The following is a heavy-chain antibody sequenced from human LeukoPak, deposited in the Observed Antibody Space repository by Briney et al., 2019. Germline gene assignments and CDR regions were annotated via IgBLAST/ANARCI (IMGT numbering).Heavy chain of an antibody. J-gene: IGHJ4*02. Sequence: SETLSLTCAVYGGSFSGYYWSWIRQPPGKGLEWIGEINHSGSTNYNPSLKSRVTMSVDTSKNQFSLKLSSVTAADTAVYYCARGQNYYDSPNFDYWGQGTLVTVSS. V-gene: IGHV4-34*01. CDR3: ARGQNYYDSPNFDY. CDR1: GGSFSGYY. D-gene: IGHD3-22*01. CDR2: INHSGST.